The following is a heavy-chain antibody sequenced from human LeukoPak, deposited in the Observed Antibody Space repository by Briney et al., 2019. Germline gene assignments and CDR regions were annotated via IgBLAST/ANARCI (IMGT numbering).Heavy chain of an antibody. CDR3: AGLNYYDSSGYPQTEYFQH. CDR2: IIPILGTA. D-gene: IGHD3-22*01. V-gene: IGHV1-69*11. Sequence: ASVKVSCKASGGTFSSYAISWVRQAPGQGLEWMGRIIPILGTANYAQKFQGRVTITTDESTSTAYMELSSLRSEDTAVYYCAGLNYYDSSGYPQTEYFQHWGQGTLVTVSS. CDR1: GGTFSSYA. J-gene: IGHJ1*01.